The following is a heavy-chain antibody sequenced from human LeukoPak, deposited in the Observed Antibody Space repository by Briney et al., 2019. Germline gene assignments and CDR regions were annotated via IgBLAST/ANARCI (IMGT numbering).Heavy chain of an antibody. V-gene: IGHV1-69*13. J-gene: IGHJ5*02. D-gene: IGHD3-9*01. Sequence: SVKVSCKASVGSFSSSAISWVRQAPGQGLEWMGGIIPIFETSIYAQKFQGRVTITADESTSTAYMELTSLRSEDTAVYFCAAVRTNYDILTGYDWFAPWGQGTLVTVSS. CDR3: AAVRTNYDILTGYDWFAP. CDR1: VGSFSSSA. CDR2: IIPIFETS.